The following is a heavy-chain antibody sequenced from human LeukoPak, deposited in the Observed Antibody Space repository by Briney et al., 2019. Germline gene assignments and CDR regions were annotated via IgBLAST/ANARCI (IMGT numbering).Heavy chain of an antibody. V-gene: IGHV3-33*01. CDR2: IWYDGSNK. Sequence: PGGSLRLSCAASGFTFSSYGMHWVRQAPGKGLEWVAVIWYDGSNKYYADSVKGRFTISRDNSKNTLYLQMNSLRAEDTAVYYCAREIIQLPGYFDYWGQGTLVTVSS. CDR1: GFTFSSYG. CDR3: AREIIQLPGYFDY. J-gene: IGHJ4*02. D-gene: IGHD5-18*01.